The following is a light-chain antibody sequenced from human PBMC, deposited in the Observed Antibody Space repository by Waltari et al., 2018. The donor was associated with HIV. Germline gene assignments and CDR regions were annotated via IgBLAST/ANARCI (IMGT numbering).Light chain of an antibody. Sequence: DIVITQSPDSLAVSPGGRATTNCRPGRSLLHSSKNKNDLAWYQQKPGQPPKLLIYWASTRQSGVPERFSGSGSGTDFTLTISSLQAEDAAVYYCQQYFSLPATFGQGTKVESK. CDR2: WAS. CDR1: RSLLHSSKNKND. J-gene: IGKJ1*01. CDR3: QQYFSLPAT. V-gene: IGKV4-1*01.